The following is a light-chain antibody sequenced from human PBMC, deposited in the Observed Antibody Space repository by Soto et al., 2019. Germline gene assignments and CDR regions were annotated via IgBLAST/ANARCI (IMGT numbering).Light chain of an antibody. CDR2: GAS. CDR1: QSVSSSY. CDR3: QQYGSSPTT. V-gene: IGKV3-20*01. Sequence: EIVLTQSPGTLSLSPGERATLSCRASQSVSSSYLAWYQQKPGQAPRLLIYGASTRATGIPDRFSGSGSGTDFTLTISRLEPEDVALYYCQQYGSSPTTFGPRPKVDIK. J-gene: IGKJ3*01.